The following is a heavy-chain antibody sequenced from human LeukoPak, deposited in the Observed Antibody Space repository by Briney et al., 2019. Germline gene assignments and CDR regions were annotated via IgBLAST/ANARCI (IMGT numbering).Heavy chain of an antibody. CDR3: AKVYFDWLTYYFDY. V-gene: IGHV3-23*01. CDR2: ISGNGGST. J-gene: IGHJ4*02. Sequence: GGSLRLSCAASGFTFSSYAMSWVRQAPGKGLEWVSAISGNGGSTYYADSVKGRFTISRDNSKNTLYLQMNSLRAEDTAVYYCAKVYFDWLTYYFDYWGQGTLVTVSS. CDR1: GFTFSSYA. D-gene: IGHD3-9*01.